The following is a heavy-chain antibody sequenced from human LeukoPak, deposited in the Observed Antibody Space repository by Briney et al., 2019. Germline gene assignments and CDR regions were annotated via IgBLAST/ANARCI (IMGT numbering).Heavy chain of an antibody. CDR1: GFAFSNNW. D-gene: IGHD3-9*01. CDR2: INGDGSSS. J-gene: IGHJ3*02. Sequence: YPGGSLRLSCAASGFAFSNNWMHWVRQAPGKGLLWVSRINGDGSSSSYADSVKARFTISRDNAKNTLYLQMNSLGAEDTAVYYCASSDWYAAFDIWGQGTMVTVSS. CDR3: ASSDWYAAFDI. V-gene: IGHV3-74*01.